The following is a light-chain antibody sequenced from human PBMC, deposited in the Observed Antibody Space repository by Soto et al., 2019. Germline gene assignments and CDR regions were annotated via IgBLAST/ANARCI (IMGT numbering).Light chain of an antibody. V-gene: IGLV2-14*01. CDR2: GVT. Sequence: QSALTQPASVSGAPGQSITISCTGTSSDIGRYDYVSWHQQHPGKVPKLIIHGVTHRPSGVSIRFAGSKSANTASLTISGLQAEDEAYYFCSSYTTSSTYVFGSGTKVTVL. CDR1: SSDIGRYDY. J-gene: IGLJ1*01. CDR3: SSYTTSSTYV.